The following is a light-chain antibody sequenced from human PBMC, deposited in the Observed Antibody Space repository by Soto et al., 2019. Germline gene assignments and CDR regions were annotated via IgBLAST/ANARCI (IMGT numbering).Light chain of an antibody. CDR3: SSYTSSSTLYV. Sequence: QSVLTQPPSVFGSPGQSITISCTGPSSNLGGYNYVSWYQQHPGKAPKLMIYEVSNRPSGVSNRFSGSKSGNTASLTISGLQAEDEADYYCSSYTSSSTLYVFGTGTKLTVL. CDR2: EVS. V-gene: IGLV2-14*01. CDR1: SSNLGGYNY. J-gene: IGLJ1*01.